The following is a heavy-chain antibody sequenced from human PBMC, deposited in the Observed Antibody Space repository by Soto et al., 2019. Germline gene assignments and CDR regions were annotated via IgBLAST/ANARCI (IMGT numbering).Heavy chain of an antibody. CDR3: ARRARPDFYYMDV. CDR2: ISSNGVGT. Sequence: EVQLAESGGGLAQPGGSLRLSCAASGFTLSGYAMDWVRPAPGKGLEYVSGISSNGVGTYYANSVQGRFTISRDNSKNTVYLQMGSLRPEDMDVYYCARRARPDFYYMDVWGKGTTVTVSS. V-gene: IGHV3-64*01. CDR1: GFTLSGYA. J-gene: IGHJ6*03. D-gene: IGHD6-6*01.